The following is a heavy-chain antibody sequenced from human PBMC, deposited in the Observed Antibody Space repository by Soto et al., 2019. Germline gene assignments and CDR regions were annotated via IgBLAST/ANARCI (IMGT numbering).Heavy chain of an antibody. D-gene: IGHD3-3*01. CDR3: ARDRTIFGVVPSPYGMDV. V-gene: IGHV4-30-2*01. J-gene: IGHJ6*02. Sequence: SETLSLTCAVSGGSISSGCYSWSWIRQPPGKGLEWIGYIYHSGSTYYNPSLKSRVTISVDRSKNQFSLKLSSVTAADTAVYYCARDRTIFGVVPSPYGMDVWGQGTTVTVSS. CDR1: GGSISSGCYS. CDR2: IYHSGST.